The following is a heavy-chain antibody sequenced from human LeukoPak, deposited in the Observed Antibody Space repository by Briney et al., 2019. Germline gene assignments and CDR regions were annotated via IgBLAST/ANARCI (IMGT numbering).Heavy chain of an antibody. D-gene: IGHD3-22*01. J-gene: IGHJ4*02. CDR2: EYYGSKWYN. V-gene: IGHV6-1*01. CDR1: GNSGSSNRAA. CDR3: ATYYYESSGYYYLGY. Sequence: SPTRLPTGAIAGNSGSSNRAACRWIRQSPSRCLALLGREYYGSKWYNDYAVSVKSRITVTPDTSKNQFSLQLNSVTPEDKAVYYCATYYYESSGYYYLGYWGQGTLVTVSS.